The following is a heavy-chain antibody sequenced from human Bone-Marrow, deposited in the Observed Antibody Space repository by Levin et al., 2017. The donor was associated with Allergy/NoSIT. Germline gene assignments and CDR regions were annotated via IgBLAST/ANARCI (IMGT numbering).Heavy chain of an antibody. CDR3: ARGGHYGDYVGY. D-gene: IGHD4-17*01. J-gene: IGHJ4*02. CDR1: GFTFSSYS. V-gene: IGHV3-48*02. CDR2: ISSGASAI. Sequence: GGSLRLSCAASGFTFSSYSMNWVRQAPGKGLEWVSYISSGASAIYYADSVKGRFTISRDNAKNSLYLQMNSLRDEDTAVYYCARGGHYGDYVGYWGQGTLVTVSS.